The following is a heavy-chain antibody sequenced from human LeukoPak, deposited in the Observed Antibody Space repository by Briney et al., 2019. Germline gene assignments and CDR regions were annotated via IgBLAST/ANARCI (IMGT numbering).Heavy chain of an antibody. CDR1: GFTFSSYS. CDR3: ARELNGAFDP. V-gene: IGHV3-30*03. Sequence: GGSLRLSCAASGFTFSSYSMNWVRQAPGKGLEWVAVISYDGSNKYYADSVKGRFTISRDNAKNSLYLQMNSLRAEDTAVYYCARELNGAFDPWGQGTLVTVSS. D-gene: IGHD1-1*01. J-gene: IGHJ5*02. CDR2: ISYDGSNK.